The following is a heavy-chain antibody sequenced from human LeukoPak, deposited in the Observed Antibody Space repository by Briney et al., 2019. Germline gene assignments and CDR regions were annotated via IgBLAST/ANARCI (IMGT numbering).Heavy chain of an antibody. J-gene: IGHJ6*02. V-gene: IGHV4-34*01. CDR2: INHSGST. CDR3: ARPHYDRPGYSFPPYGMDV. CDR1: GGSFSGYY. D-gene: IGHD3-3*01. Sequence: SETLSLTCAVYGGSFSGYYWSWIRQPPGKGLEWIGEINHSGSTNYNPSLKSRVTISVDTSKNQFSLKLSSVTAADTAVYYCARPHYDRPGYSFPPYGMDVWGQGTTVTVSS.